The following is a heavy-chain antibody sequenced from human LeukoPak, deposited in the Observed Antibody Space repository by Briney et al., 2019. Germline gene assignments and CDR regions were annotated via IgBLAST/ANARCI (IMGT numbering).Heavy chain of an antibody. CDR3: ARDFFGYYFDY. Sequence: SETLSLTCTVSGGSVSSGSYYWSWIRQPPGKGLEWIGYIYYSGSTNYNPSLKSRVTISVDTPKSQFSLKLSSVTAADTAVYYCARDFFGYYFDYWGQGTLVTVSS. CDR2: IYYSGST. D-gene: IGHD3-10*01. V-gene: IGHV4-61*01. J-gene: IGHJ4*02. CDR1: GGSVSSGSYY.